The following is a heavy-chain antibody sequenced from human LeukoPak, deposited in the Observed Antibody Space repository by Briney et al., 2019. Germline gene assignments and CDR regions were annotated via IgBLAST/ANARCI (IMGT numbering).Heavy chain of an antibody. J-gene: IGHJ3*02. CDR2: ISGSGGST. CDR1: GFTFSNYA. V-gene: IGHV3-23*01. D-gene: IGHD3-16*01. Sequence: PGGSLRLSCAASGFTFSNYAMSWVRQVPGKGLEWVSAISGSGGSTYYADSVKGRFTISRDNSKNTLYLQMNSLRAEDTAVYYCAKGYFGGRDAFDIWGQGTMVTVSS. CDR3: AKGYFGGRDAFDI.